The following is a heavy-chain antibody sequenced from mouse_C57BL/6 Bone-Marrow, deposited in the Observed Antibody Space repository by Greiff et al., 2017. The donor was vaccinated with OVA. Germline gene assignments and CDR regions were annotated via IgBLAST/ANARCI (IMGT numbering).Heavy chain of an antibody. Sequence: EVKLVESEGGLVQPGSSMKLSCTASGFTFSDYYMAWVRQVPEKGLEWVANINYDGSSTYYLDSLKSRFLISRDNAKNILYLQMSSLKSEDTATYYCARADGSSPPYFDYWGQGTTLTVSS. CDR1: GFTFSDYY. CDR3: ARADGSSPPYFDY. CDR2: INYDGSST. D-gene: IGHD1-1*01. J-gene: IGHJ2*01. V-gene: IGHV5-16*01.